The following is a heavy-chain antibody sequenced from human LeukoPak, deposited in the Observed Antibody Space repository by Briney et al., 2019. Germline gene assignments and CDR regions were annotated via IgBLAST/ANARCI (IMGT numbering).Heavy chain of an antibody. J-gene: IGHJ4*02. Sequence: GGSLRLSCAASGFTFSSYAMSWVRQAPGKGLEWVSAISGSGGSTYYADPVKGRFTISRDNSKNTLYLQMNSLRAEDTAVYYCAKSLRSSSWPVLDYWGQGTLVTVSS. D-gene: IGHD6-13*01. CDR2: ISGSGGST. V-gene: IGHV3-23*01. CDR1: GFTFSSYA. CDR3: AKSLRSSSWPVLDY.